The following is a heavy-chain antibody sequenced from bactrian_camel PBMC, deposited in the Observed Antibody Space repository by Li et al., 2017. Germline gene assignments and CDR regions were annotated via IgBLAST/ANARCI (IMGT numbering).Heavy chain of an antibody. CDR3: AGFSPTVYGDGCEIPIY. CDR2: FDTDGTI. V-gene: IGHV3S53*01. D-gene: IGHD6*01. Sequence: VQLVESGGDSVQHGGSLRLSCAATGPIGCRNCMGWFRQAPGKERERVATFDTDGTITYADSVKGRFTVSKDTAKNTLYLQINSLKPEDTAMYYCAGFSPTVYGDGCEIPIYWGQGTQVTVS. J-gene: IGHJ4*01. CDR1: GPIGCRNC.